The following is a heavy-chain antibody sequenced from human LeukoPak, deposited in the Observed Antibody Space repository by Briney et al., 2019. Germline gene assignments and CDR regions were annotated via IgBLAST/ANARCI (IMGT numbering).Heavy chain of an antibody. V-gene: IGHV4-59*08. D-gene: IGHD3-22*01. CDR3: ARGPYSYDSSGAFDI. CDR2: IYHSGST. J-gene: IGHJ3*02. CDR1: GGSISSYY. Sequence: PSETLSLTCTVSGGSISSYYWSWIRQPPGKGLEWIGSIYHSGSTYYYPSLKSRVTISVDTSKNQFSLKLSSVTAADTAVYFCARGPYSYDSSGAFDIWGQGTMVTVSS.